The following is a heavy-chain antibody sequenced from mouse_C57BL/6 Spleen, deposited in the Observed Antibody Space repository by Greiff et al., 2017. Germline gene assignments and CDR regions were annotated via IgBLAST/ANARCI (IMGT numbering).Heavy chain of an antibody. CDR3: ASIPYYYAMDY. Sequence: VQLQQSGPGLVKPSQSLSLTCSVTGYSITSGYYWNWIRQFPGNKLEWMGYISYDGSNNYNPSLKNRISITRDTSKNQFFLKLNSVTTEDTATYYCASIPYYYAMDYWGQGTSVTVSS. CDR1: GYSITSGYY. V-gene: IGHV3-6*01. J-gene: IGHJ4*01. CDR2: ISYDGSN.